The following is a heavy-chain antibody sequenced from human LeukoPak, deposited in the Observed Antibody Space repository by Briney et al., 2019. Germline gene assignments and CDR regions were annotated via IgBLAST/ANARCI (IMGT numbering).Heavy chain of an antibody. Sequence: GESLKISCQGSGYNFTRYWIAWVRQMPGEGLEWMGIIYPGDSDTRYSPSFQGQVAISADKSISTAYLQWSSLKASDTAMYYCARPRGSSSSPHYYYGMDVWGQGTTVTVSS. CDR3: ARPRGSSSSPHYYYGMDV. CDR2: IYPGDSDT. J-gene: IGHJ6*02. CDR1: GYNFTRYW. D-gene: IGHD6-13*01. V-gene: IGHV5-51*01.